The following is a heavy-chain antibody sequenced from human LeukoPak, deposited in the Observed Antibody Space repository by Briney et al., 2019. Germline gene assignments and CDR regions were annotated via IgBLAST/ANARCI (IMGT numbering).Heavy chain of an antibody. Sequence: SETLSLTCTVAGGSISSYYWSWIRQPPGKGLEWIGSIFYSGSTTYNPSLKSRVSFSLDTSKNQFSLKLNSVTAADTAVYYCARYHCTTGDCNHLDKWGRGTLVTVSS. CDR2: IFYSGST. J-gene: IGHJ4*02. D-gene: IGHD2-21*02. V-gene: IGHV4-59*01. CDR3: ARYHCTTGDCNHLDK. CDR1: GGSISSYY.